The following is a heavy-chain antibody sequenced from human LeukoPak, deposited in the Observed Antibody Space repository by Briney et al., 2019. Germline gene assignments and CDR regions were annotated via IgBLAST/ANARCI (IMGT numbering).Heavy chain of an antibody. CDR3: ARQGAFNY. D-gene: IGHD3-16*01. J-gene: IGHJ4*02. V-gene: IGHV4-59*05. CDR1: GGSISSYY. Sequence: SETLSLTCTVSGGSISSYYWSWIRQPPGKGLEWIGSIYYSGSTYYNPSLKRRVTISVHTSKNQFSLKLSSVTAADTAVYYCARQGAFNYWGQGTLVTVSS. CDR2: IYYSGST.